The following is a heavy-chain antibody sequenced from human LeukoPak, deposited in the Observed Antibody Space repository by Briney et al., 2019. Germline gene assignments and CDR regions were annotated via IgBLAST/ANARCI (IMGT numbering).Heavy chain of an antibody. D-gene: IGHD6-13*01. CDR1: GGSISSSSYY. CDR2: IYHSGST. V-gene: IGHV4-39*01. J-gene: IGHJ4*02. Sequence: SETLSLTCTVSGGSISSSSYYWGWIRQPPGKGLEWSGSIYHSGSTYYNPSLKSRVTISVDTSKNQFSLNLSSVTAADTAVYYCARTTYSSSRTFDYWGQGTLVTVSS. CDR3: ARTTYSSSRTFDY.